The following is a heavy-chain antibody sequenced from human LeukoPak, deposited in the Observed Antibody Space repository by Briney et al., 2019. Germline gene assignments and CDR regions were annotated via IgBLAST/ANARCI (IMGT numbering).Heavy chain of an antibody. CDR1: GFTFSKYW. Sequence: GGSMRLSCAASGFTFSKYWMLWVRQAPGKGLESVSRINTDGTVTTYADSVKGRFTVSRDNADNTMFLQMNSVRDEDTAVYYCATKQWLAPPPDSWGQGTPVTVSS. CDR2: INTDGTVT. V-gene: IGHV3-74*01. CDR3: ATKQWLAPPPDS. D-gene: IGHD6-19*01. J-gene: IGHJ4*02.